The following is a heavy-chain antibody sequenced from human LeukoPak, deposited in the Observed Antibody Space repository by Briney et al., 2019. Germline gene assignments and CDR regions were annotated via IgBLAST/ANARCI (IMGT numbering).Heavy chain of an antibody. Sequence: GGSLRLSCAASVFTFSSNSMNWVRQAPGKGLEWVSSISSSSSYIYYADSVKGRFTISRDNAKNSLYLQMNSLRAEDTAVYYCARANYYGSGPLDYWGQGTLVTVSS. J-gene: IGHJ4*02. CDR3: ARANYYGSGPLDY. V-gene: IGHV3-21*01. D-gene: IGHD3-10*01. CDR1: VFTFSSNS. CDR2: ISSSSSYI.